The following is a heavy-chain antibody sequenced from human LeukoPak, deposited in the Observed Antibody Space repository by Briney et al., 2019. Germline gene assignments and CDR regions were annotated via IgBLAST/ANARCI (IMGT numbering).Heavy chain of an antibody. J-gene: IGHJ6*02. V-gene: IGHV4-4*02. CDR3: ARVPAAPRLYMDV. Sequence: PSVTLSLTCAVSGGSISSNNWRGWVRQPPGKGLEWIGEIYHSGSPNYNPSLKSRVTISVDKSRNHFSLKLSSVTAADTAVYYCARVPAAPRLYMDVWGQGTTVIVSS. CDR1: GGSISSNNW. D-gene: IGHD2-2*01. CDR2: IYHSGSP.